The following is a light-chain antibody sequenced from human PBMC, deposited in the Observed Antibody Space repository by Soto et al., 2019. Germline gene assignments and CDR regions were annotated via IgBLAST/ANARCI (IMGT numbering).Light chain of an antibody. V-gene: IGLV2-11*01. CDR3: CSYAGAYIYV. J-gene: IGLJ1*01. Sequence: QSVLTQPRSVSGSPGQSVTISCTGTSSDIGAYNYVSWYQQHPGKVPKLMLYDVSKRPSGVPDRFSGSKSGNTASLTISGLQADDEADYYCCSYAGAYIYVFATRTKVTVL. CDR1: SSDIGAYNY. CDR2: DVS.